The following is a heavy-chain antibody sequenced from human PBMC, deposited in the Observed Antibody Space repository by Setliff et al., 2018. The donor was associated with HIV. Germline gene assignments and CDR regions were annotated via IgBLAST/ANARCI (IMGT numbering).Heavy chain of an antibody. CDR2: INPSGSS. CDR3: TREFHRGIPDYFDS. CDR1: GDSVNGYY. V-gene: IGHV4-4*07. J-gene: IGHJ4*02. Sequence: SETLSLTCTVSGDSVNGYYWSWIRQPAGKGLEWVGRINPSGSSNYNPSLNSRVAVSLDTSKNQFSLKLSSVTAADAAVYYCTREFHRGIPDYFDSWGQGILVTVSS. D-gene: IGHD2-2*02.